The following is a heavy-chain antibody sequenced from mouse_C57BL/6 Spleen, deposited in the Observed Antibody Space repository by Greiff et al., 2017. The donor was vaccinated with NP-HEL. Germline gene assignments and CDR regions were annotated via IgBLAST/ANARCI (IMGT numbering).Heavy chain of an antibody. J-gene: IGHJ2*01. CDR2: INPYNGGT. CDR3: ARILTGKDFDY. CDR1: GYTFTDYY. D-gene: IGHD4-1*01. V-gene: IGHV1-19*01. Sequence: VQLKQSGPVLVKPGASVKMSCKASGYTFTDYYMNWVKQSHGKSLEWIGVINPYNGGTSYNQKFKGKTTLTVDKSSSTAYMELNSLTSEDSAVYYCARILTGKDFDYWGQGTTLTVSS.